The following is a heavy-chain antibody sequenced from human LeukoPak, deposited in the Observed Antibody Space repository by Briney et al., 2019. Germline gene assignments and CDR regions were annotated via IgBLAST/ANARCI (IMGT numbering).Heavy chain of an antibody. CDR1: GFTFSDYY. CDR3: AKVDGETMVRGVITHFDY. V-gene: IGHV3-23*01. Sequence: HPGGSLRLSCAASGFTFSDYYMSWVRQAPGKGLEWVSAISGSGGSTYYADSVKGRFTISRDNSKNTLYLQMNSLRAEDTAVYYCAKVDGETMVRGVITHFDYWGQGTLVTVSS. J-gene: IGHJ4*02. D-gene: IGHD3-10*01. CDR2: ISGSGGST.